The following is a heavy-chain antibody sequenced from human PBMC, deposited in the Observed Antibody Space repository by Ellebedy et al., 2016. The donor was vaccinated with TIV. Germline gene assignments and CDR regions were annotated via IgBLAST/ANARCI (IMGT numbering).Heavy chain of an antibody. CDR3: ARLAYYDDGNAFDI. J-gene: IGHJ3*02. D-gene: IGHD3-22*01. V-gene: IGHV4-39*07. Sequence: MPSETLSLTCTVSDGSISSSSYYWGWIRQPPGKGLEWIGRIYYSGSTNYNPSLKSRVTISVDTSKNQFSLKLSSVTAADTAVYYCARLAYYDDGNAFDIWGQGTMVTVSS. CDR1: DGSISSSSYY. CDR2: IYYSGST.